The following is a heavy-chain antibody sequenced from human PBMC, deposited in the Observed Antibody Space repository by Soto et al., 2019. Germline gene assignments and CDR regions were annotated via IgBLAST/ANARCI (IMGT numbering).Heavy chain of an antibody. CDR1: GGTFSSYA. V-gene: IGHV1-69*06. CDR2: IIPIFGTA. D-gene: IGHD3-9*01. CDR3: ARGEARYFDWLFYYYFDY. Sequence: QVQLVQSGAEVMKPGSSVKVSCKASGGTFSSYAISWVRQAPGQGLEWMGGIIPIFGTAHYAQKFQGRVTITADKSTSTAYMELSSLRSEDTAVYYCARGEARYFDWLFYYYFDYWGQGTLVTVSS. J-gene: IGHJ4*02.